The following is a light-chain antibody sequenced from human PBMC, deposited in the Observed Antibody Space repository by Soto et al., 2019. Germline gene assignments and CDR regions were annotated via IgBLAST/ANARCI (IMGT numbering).Light chain of an antibody. J-gene: IGKJ3*01. Sequence: EIVLTQSPGTLSLSPGERATLSCRASQSVSNNFLAWHQQKPGQGPRLLIYGASSRAGGIPDRFRGSGSGTDFTLTIGGLEPEDFAVYYCQQYGSSPFTFGPGTKVDIK. V-gene: IGKV3-20*01. CDR1: QSVSNNF. CDR2: GAS. CDR3: QQYGSSPFT.